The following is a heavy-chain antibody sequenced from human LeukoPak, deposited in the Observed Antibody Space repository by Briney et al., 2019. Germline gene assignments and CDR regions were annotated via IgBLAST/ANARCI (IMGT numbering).Heavy chain of an antibody. V-gene: IGHV4-39*07. J-gene: IGHJ4*02. CDR1: GGSISSSSYY. D-gene: IGHD4-17*01. Sequence: SETLSLTCTVSGGSISSSSYYWAWIRQPPGKGLEWIGSIHYSGSTYYNPSLQSRVTISIDTSKNQFSLKLRFVTAADTAVYYCARDYYGERAFDYWGQGTLVTVSS. CDR2: IHYSGST. CDR3: ARDYYGERAFDY.